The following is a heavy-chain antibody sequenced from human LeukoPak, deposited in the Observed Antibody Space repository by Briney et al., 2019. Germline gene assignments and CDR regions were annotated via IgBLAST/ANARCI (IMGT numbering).Heavy chain of an antibody. CDR1: GGSINTYY. V-gene: IGHV4-59*01. CDR3: ARGPYDLLTGVVAFDY. CDR2: IYYSGTT. D-gene: IGHD3-9*01. J-gene: IGHJ4*02. Sequence: PSETLSLTCTVSGGSINTYYWSWIRQPPEKGLEWIGYIYYSGTTSSNPSLKSRVTILVDTSKNQFSLKLTSVTAADTAVYYCARGPYDLLTGVVAFDYWGQGTLVTVSS.